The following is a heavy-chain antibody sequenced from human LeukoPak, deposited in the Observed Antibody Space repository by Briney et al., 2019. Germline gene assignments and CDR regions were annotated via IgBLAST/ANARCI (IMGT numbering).Heavy chain of an antibody. J-gene: IGHJ3*02. CDR1: VFTFSNYW. Sequence: RGSLRLSCAASVFTFSNYWMGWVRQAPGKGLEWVATIKQDGSEKYYVDSVKGRFTVSRGNAKDSLYLQMNSLGAEDTAVYYCARDVPYYYGSGTYSAWAFDIWGQGTMVTVSS. D-gene: IGHD3-10*01. CDR3: ARDVPYYYGSGTYSAWAFDI. V-gene: IGHV3-7*03. CDR2: IKQDGSEK.